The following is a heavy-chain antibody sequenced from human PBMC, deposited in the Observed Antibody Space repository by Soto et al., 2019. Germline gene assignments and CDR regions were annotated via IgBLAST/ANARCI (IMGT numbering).Heavy chain of an antibody. CDR2: ISSSGSTI. CDR1: GFTFSSYE. V-gene: IGHV3-48*03. D-gene: IGHD5-12*01. Sequence: GGSLRLSCAASGFTFSSYEMNWVRQAPGKGLEWVSYISSSGSTIYYADSVKGRFTTSRDNAKNSLYLQMNSLRAEDTAVYYCARDSASGYGVYYYYYGMDVWGQGTTVTVSS. J-gene: IGHJ6*02. CDR3: ARDSASGYGVYYYYYGMDV.